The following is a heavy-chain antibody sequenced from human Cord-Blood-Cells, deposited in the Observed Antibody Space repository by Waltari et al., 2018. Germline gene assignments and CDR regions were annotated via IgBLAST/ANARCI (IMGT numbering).Heavy chain of an antibody. CDR3: ARGRQSGNWFDP. J-gene: IGHJ5*02. Sequence: QVQLVQSGAEVKKPGASVKVSCKASGYTFTSYDINWVRQATGQGLEWMGWMNPNGGNTGYEQKFQGRVTITRNTSISTAYMELSSLRSEDTAVYYCARGRQSGNWFDPWGQGTLVTVSS. D-gene: IGHD6-25*01. CDR1: GYTFTSYD. V-gene: IGHV1-8*03. CDR2: MNPNGGNT.